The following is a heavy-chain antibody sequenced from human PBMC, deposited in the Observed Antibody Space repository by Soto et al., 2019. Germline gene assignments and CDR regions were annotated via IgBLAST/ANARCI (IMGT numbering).Heavy chain of an antibody. CDR3: TRSSTGYAFDI. J-gene: IGHJ3*02. Sequence: QVQLQGSGPGLVKPSETLSLTCTVSGGSISGFYWTWIRQPPGRGLEWVGFIYYTGKTSYTPSLRGRVTISQDTSRNQFSLRLNSVTTAVTAVYYCTRSSTGYAFDIWGQGTMVTVSS. V-gene: IGHV4-59*01. CDR2: IYYTGKT. D-gene: IGHD2-8*02. CDR1: GGSISGFY.